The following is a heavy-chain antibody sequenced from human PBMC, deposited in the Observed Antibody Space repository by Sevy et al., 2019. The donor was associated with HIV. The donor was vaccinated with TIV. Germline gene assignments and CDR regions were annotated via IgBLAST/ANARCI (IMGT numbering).Heavy chain of an antibody. CDR3: ASESYDVWTGPVHYDYGMDV. V-gene: IGHV1-2*02. CDR2: INPQSGAT. Sequence: VSVKVSCKASGYTFSDSGYYVHWVRQAPGQGLVWMGWINPQSGATHYPQKFQGRVSMTRDTSVSTANMELTRLTSDDTAVSYCASESYDVWTGPVHYDYGMDVWGQGTTVNVSS. CDR1: GYTFSDSGYY. D-gene: IGHD3-3*01. J-gene: IGHJ6*02.